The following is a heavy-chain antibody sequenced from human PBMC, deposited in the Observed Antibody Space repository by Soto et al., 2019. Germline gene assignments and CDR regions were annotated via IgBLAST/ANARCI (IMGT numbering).Heavy chain of an antibody. D-gene: IGHD6-13*01. Sequence: GGSLRLSCAASGFTFTKSGMSWVRQAPGKGLEWVAGIGGSGRKTYYADSVKGRFSISRDNSKNSLLLQMNSLSADDTAIYYCAKDGLSDSPSAIDYWGLGTLVT. CDR1: GFTFTKSG. V-gene: IGHV3-23*01. J-gene: IGHJ4*02. CDR3: AKDGLSDSPSAIDY. CDR2: IGGSGRKT.